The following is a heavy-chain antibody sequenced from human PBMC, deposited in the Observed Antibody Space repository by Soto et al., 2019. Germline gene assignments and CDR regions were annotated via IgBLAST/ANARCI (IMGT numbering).Heavy chain of an antibody. D-gene: IGHD4-17*01. V-gene: IGHV3-15*01. CDR2: IKSKTDGGTT. CDR1: GFTFSNAW. CDR3: TGGVTTDWYFDL. J-gene: IGHJ2*01. Sequence: EVPLVESGGGLVKPGGSLRLSCAASGFTFSNAWMSWVRQAPGKGLEWVGRIKSKTDGGTTDYAAPVKGRFTISRDDSKNTLYLQMNSLKTEDTAVYYCTGGVTTDWYFDLWGRGTLVTVSS.